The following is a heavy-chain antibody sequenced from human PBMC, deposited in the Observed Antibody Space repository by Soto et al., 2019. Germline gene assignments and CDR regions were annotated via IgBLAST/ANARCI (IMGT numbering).Heavy chain of an antibody. D-gene: IGHD3-3*01. J-gene: IGHJ4*02. CDR3: AKASPYYDFWSGYQGVLDY. V-gene: IGHV3-30*18. CDR2: ISYDGSNK. Sequence: GGSLRLSCAASGFTFSSYGMHWVRQAPGKGLEWVAVISYDGSNKYYADSVKGRFTISRDNSKNTLYLQMNSLRAEDTAVYYCAKASPYYDFWSGYQGVLDYWGQGTLVTVSS. CDR1: GFTFSSYG.